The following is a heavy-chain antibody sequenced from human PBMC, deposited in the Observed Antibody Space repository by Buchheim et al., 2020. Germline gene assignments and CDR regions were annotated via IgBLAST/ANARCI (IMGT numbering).Heavy chain of an antibody. CDR2: ISGSGGST. CDR3: AKDPAVREVVPAATPWFDP. Sequence: EVQLVESGGGLVQPGGSLRLSCAASGFTFSSYAMSWVRQAPGKGLEWVSAISGSGGSTYYADSVKGRFTIPRDNSKNTLYLQMNSLRAEDTAVYYCAKDPAVREVVPAATPWFDPWGQGTL. J-gene: IGHJ5*02. CDR1: GFTFSSYA. D-gene: IGHD2-2*01. V-gene: IGHV3-23*04.